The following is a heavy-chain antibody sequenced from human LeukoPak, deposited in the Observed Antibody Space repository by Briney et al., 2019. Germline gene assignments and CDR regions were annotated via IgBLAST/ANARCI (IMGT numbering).Heavy chain of an antibody. V-gene: IGHV4-39*01. Sequence: PSETLSLTCTVSGGAITTSNYYWGWIRQPPGKGLEWIGSIYYSGDTYYSPSLKSRVTISVDTSKNQFSLKLNSVTAADTAVYYCVRRGYSSSFDYWGQGTLVTVSS. CDR2: IYYSGDT. CDR1: GGAITTSNYY. J-gene: IGHJ4*02. D-gene: IGHD6-6*01. CDR3: VRRGYSSSFDY.